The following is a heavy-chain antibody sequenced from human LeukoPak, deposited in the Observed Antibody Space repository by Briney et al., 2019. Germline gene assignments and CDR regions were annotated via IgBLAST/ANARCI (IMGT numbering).Heavy chain of an antibody. D-gene: IGHD3-10*01. CDR2: ISYDGSNK. CDR1: GFTFSSYG. Sequence: GGSLRLSCAASGFTFSSYGMHWVRQAPGKGLEWVAVISYDGSNKYYADSVKGRFTISRDNSKNTLYLQMNSLRAEDTAVYYCAKSSWGITTVRGVIMPGLNYWGQGTLVTVSS. CDR3: AKSSWGITTVRGVIMPGLNY. V-gene: IGHV3-30*18. J-gene: IGHJ4*02.